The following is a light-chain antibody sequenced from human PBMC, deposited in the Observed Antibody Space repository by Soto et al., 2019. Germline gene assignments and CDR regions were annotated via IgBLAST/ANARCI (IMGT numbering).Light chain of an antibody. Sequence: DIQMTQSPSSLSASVGDRVTITGQASQDISNYLTWYQQKPGKAPKLLIYDASNLETGVPSRFSGSGSGTDFTYTISSLQPEDIATYYCQQYDNLLTFGGGTKVEIK. CDR2: DAS. J-gene: IGKJ4*01. CDR1: QDISNY. V-gene: IGKV1-33*01. CDR3: QQYDNLLT.